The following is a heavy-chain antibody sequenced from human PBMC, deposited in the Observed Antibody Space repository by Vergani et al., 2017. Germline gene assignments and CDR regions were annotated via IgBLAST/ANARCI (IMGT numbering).Heavy chain of an antibody. CDR2: IYPGDSDT. CDR1: GYSFTSYW. V-gene: IGHV5-51*01. D-gene: IGHD1-26*01. J-gene: IGHJ4*02. Sequence: EVQLVQSGAEVKKPGESLKISCKGSGYSFTSYWIGWVRQMPGKGLEWMGIIYPGDSDTRYSPSLKGQVTISADKSISTAYLKWSSLKASDTAMYYCARPQRGIVGATAVDYWGQGTLVTVSS. CDR3: ARPQRGIVGATAVDY.